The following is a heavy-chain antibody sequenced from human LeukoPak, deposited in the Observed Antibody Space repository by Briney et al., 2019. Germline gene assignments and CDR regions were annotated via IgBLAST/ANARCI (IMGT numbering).Heavy chain of an antibody. V-gene: IGHV3-53*01. CDR2: IYSDGST. CDR3: ASPGRSGYHWAAFDI. J-gene: IGHJ3*02. D-gene: IGHD5-12*01. Sequence: GGSLKLSCAAPGFTASSNYMNWFRKAQGKGREWASVIYSDGSTYYADSVKGRFTTSRDNSKNTVFLQMNSLRADDTAVYYCASPGRSGYHWAAFDIWGQGTMVTVSS. CDR1: GFTASSNY.